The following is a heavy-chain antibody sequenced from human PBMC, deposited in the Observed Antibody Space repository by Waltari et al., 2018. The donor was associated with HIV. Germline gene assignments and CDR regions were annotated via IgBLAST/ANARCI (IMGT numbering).Heavy chain of an antibody. CDR3: ARGVPAATDWFDP. V-gene: IGHV4-61*02. CDR2: IYISGST. J-gene: IGHJ5*02. D-gene: IGHD2-2*01. Sequence: QVQLQESGPGLVKPSQTLSLTCTVSGGSISSGSYYWSWIRQPAGKGLEWIGRIYISGSTNYNPALKSRVTISVDKSKNHFSLKLSSVTAADTAVYYCARGVPAATDWFDPWGQGTLVTVSS. CDR1: GGSISSGSYY.